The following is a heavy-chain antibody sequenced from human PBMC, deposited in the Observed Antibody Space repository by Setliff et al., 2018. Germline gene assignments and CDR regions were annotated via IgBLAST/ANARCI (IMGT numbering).Heavy chain of an antibody. CDR3: VRDSSADYYDNDYFRY. D-gene: IGHD2-21*02. Sequence: GSLRLSCAASGFTFRGFAMHWVRQAPGKGLEWVAFIRHDESDIYYTNSVKGRFTVSRDNSKNTLYLQMNILRPEDTALYYCVRDSSADYYDNDYFRYWGQGALVTAPQ. J-gene: IGHJ1*01. V-gene: IGHV3-30*02. CDR2: IRHDESDI. CDR1: GFTFRGFA.